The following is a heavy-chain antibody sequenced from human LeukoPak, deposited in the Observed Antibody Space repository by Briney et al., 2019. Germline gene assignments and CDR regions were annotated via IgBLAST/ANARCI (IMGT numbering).Heavy chain of an antibody. Sequence: PGGSLRLSCAASGFTFSSYGMHLVRQAPGKGLEWVAFIRYDGSNKYYANSVKGRFTISRDNSKNTLYLQMNSLRAEDTAVYYCAKDRGIVGATTVFDYWGQGTLVTVSS. CDR1: GFTFSSYG. J-gene: IGHJ4*02. D-gene: IGHD1-26*01. CDR2: IRYDGSNK. V-gene: IGHV3-30*02. CDR3: AKDRGIVGATTVFDY.